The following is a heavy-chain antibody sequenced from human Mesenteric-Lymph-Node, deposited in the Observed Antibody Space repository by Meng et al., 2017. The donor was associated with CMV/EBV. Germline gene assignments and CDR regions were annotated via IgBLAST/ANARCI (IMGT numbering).Heavy chain of an antibody. V-gene: IGHV3-49*04. CDR1: GFTFGDYA. CDR2: IRSKAYGGTT. D-gene: IGHD2-2*01. CDR3: TRDARGIVVVPAAILELGGDAFDI. Sequence: GGSLRLSCTASGFTFGDYAMSWVRQAPGKGLEWVGFIRSKAYGGTTEYAASVKGRFTISRDDSKSITYLQMNSLKTEDTAVYYCTRDARGIVVVPAAILELGGDAFDIWGQGTMVTVSS. J-gene: IGHJ3*02.